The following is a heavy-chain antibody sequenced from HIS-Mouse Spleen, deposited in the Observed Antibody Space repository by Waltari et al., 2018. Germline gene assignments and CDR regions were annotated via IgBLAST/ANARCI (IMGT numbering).Heavy chain of an antibody. V-gene: IGHV3-66*01. J-gene: IGHJ4*02. Sequence: DVHLVESGGALVRAGGYFRLLGAAPGFTLSSNYMSWVRQAPGKGLEWVSVIYSGGSTYYADSVKGRFTISRDNSKNTLYLQLNSLRAEDTAVYYCARSNWYFDYWGQGTLVTVSS. D-gene: IGHD7-27*01. CDR3: ARSNWYFDY. CDR2: IYSGGST. CDR1: GFTLSSNY.